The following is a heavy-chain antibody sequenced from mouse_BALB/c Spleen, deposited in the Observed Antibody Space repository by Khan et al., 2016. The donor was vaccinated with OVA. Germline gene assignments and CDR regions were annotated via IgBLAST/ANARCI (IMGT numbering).Heavy chain of an antibody. Sequence: QIQLVQSGAELAKPGASVKMSCKASGYTFINYWILWVKQRPGQGLEWIGYINPSTGYTEYNQNFKDKATLTADKSSSTAYMQLSSLTSEDSAVYYCARRGQRWDFDYWGQGTTLTVSS. CDR3: ARRGQRWDFDY. J-gene: IGHJ2*01. CDR2: INPSTGYT. D-gene: IGHD1-1*01. V-gene: IGHV1-7*01. CDR1: GYTFINYW.